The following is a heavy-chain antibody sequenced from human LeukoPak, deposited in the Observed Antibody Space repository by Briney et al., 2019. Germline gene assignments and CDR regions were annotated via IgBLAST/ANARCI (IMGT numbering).Heavy chain of an antibody. V-gene: IGHV1-46*01. J-gene: IGHJ3*02. CDR1: GYTFTNNF. CDR3: ARDGGLCSSTSCPEPDAFDI. Sequence: ASVKVSCKASGYTFTNNFMHWVRQAPGQGLEWIGIINPSGDNTWYAQKFQGRVTMTRDMATSTDYLEVSSLRSEDTAVYYCARDGGLCSSTSCPEPDAFDIWGQGTMVTVSS. CDR2: INPSGDNT. D-gene: IGHD2-2*01.